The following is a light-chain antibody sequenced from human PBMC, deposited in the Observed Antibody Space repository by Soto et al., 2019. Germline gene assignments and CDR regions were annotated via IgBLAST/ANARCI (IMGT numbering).Light chain of an antibody. V-gene: IGKV3-11*01. J-gene: IGKJ4*02. CDR3: QQRSNCPLT. Sequence: EIVLTQSPATLSLSTGERATLSCRASQSVSSYLACYQQQPCQAPLLLICDASHRATGIPARFSGSGSGTDFTRTISSLHPEDFADYYCQQRSNCPLTFGGGTKVEIK. CDR1: QSVSSY. CDR2: DAS.